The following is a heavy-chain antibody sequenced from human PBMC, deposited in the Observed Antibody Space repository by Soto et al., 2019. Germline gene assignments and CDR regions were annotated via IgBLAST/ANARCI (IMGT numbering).Heavy chain of an antibody. J-gene: IGHJ4*02. CDR2: IGHGGGT. Sequence: KPSETLSLTCAVSGGSFGGYYWTWIRQPPGRGLEWIGEIGHGGGTVYNPSLESRVTISADSSNNQFSLKLNSVTAADTAVYYCARHGGYYFDYGGQGAPVTVSS. D-gene: IGHD3-16*01. V-gene: IGHV4-34*01. CDR3: ARHGGYYFDY. CDR1: GGSFGGYY.